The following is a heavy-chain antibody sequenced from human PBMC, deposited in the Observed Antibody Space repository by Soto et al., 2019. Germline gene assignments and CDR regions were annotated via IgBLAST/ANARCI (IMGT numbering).Heavy chain of an antibody. CDR1: GGSISSGGYY. CDR2: IYYSGST. V-gene: IGHV4-31*03. CDR3: ARDPGYSYANYYYYGMDV. Sequence: SETLSLTCTVSGGSISSGGYYWSWIRQHPGKGLGWIGYIYYSGSTYYNPSLKSRVTISVDTSKNQFSLKLSSVTAADTAVYYCARDPGYSYANYYYYGMDVWGQGTTVTVSS. J-gene: IGHJ6*02. D-gene: IGHD5-18*01.